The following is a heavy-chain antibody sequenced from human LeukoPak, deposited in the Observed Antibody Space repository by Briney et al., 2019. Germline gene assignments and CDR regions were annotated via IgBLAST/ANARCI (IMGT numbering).Heavy chain of an antibody. CDR2: ISWNSGSI. J-gene: IGHJ4*02. V-gene: IGHV3-9*01. Sequence: PGGSLRLSCAASGFTFDDYAMHWVRQAPGKGLEWVSGISWNSGSIGYADSVKGRFTISRDNAKNSLYLQMNSLRAEDTALYYCAKSYYHDSSGYYYPDTHFDYWGQGTLVTVSS. CDR1: GFTFDDYA. D-gene: IGHD3-22*01. CDR3: AKSYYHDSSGYYYPDTHFDY.